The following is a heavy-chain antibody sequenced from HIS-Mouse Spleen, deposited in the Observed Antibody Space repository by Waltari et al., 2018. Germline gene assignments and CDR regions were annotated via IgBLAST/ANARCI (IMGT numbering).Heavy chain of an antibody. CDR3: AREIPYSSSWYDWYFDL. V-gene: IGHV4-39*07. CDR2: IYDSGST. Sequence: QLQLQESGPGLVKPSETLSLTCTVSGGSISSSSDYWGWIRQPPGKGLEWIGSIYDSGSTYYNPSLKSRVTISVDTSKNQFSLKLSSVTAADTAVYYCAREIPYSSSWYDWYFDLWGRGTLVTVSS. D-gene: IGHD6-13*01. CDR1: GGSISSSSDY. J-gene: IGHJ2*01.